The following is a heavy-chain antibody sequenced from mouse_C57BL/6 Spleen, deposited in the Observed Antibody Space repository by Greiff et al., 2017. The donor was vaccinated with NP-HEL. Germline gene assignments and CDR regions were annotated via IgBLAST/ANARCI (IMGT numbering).Heavy chain of an antibody. V-gene: IGHV1-20*01. CDR1: GYSFTGYF. CDR3: ARSDITTGFDY. Sequence: EVQLQQSGPELVKPGDSVKISCKASGYSFTGYFMNWVMQSHGKSLEWIGRINPYNGDTFYNQKFKGKATLTVDKSSSTAHMELRSLTSEDSAVYYCARSDITTGFDYWGQGTTLTVSS. J-gene: IGHJ2*01. D-gene: IGHD1-1*01. CDR2: INPYNGDT.